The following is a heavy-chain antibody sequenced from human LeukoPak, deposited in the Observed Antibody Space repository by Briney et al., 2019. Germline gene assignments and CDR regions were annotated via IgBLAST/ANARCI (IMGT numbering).Heavy chain of an antibody. D-gene: IGHD3-22*01. V-gene: IGHV1-24*01. CDR2: SDPEDGET. CDR1: GYTLTELS. CDR3: ATPRYYYDSSGYYAFDY. Sequence: ASVKVSCKVSGYTLTELSMHWVRQAPGKGLEWMGGSDPEDGETIYAQKFQGRVTMTEDTSTDTAYMELSSLRSEDTAVYYCATPRYYYDSSGYYAFDYWGQGTLVTVSS. J-gene: IGHJ4*02.